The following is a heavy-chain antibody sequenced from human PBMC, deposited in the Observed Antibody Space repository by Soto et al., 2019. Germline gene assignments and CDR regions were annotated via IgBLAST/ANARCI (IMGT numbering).Heavy chain of an antibody. D-gene: IGHD2-15*01. CDR2: IYWDDDK. Sequence: QITLKESGPTLVKPTQTLTLTCTFSGFSLSTSGVGVGWIRQPPGKALEWLALIYWDDDKRYSPSLKSRLTITKDPSKNQVVLTMTNMDPVDTATYYCAHSLGYCSGGSCYPDYYYYYYMDVWGKGTTVTVSS. CDR1: GFSLSTSGVG. V-gene: IGHV2-5*02. J-gene: IGHJ6*03. CDR3: AHSLGYCSGGSCYPDYYYYYYMDV.